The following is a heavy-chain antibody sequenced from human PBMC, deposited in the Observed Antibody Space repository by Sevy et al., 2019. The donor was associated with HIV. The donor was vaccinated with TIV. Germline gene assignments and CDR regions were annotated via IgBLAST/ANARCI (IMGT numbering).Heavy chain of an antibody. J-gene: IGHJ4*02. CDR2: IYYNGHI. V-gene: IGHV4-59*08. Sequence: SETRSLTCTVSGGSITSLYWNWIRQPPGKGLEWIANIYYNGHINYNPSLKSRVTLSLDTSKNHFSLRLGSVTAADTAMYYCAGENAWGRGYSWGQGTLVTVSS. CDR3: AGENAWGRGYS. CDR1: GGSITSLY. D-gene: IGHD1-26*01.